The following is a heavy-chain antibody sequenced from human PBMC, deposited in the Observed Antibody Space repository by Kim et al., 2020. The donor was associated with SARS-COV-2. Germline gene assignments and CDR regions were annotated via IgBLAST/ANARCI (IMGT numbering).Heavy chain of an antibody. Sequence: SVKVSCKASGGTFSSYAISWVRQAPGQGLEWMGGIIPIFGTANYAQKFQGRVTITADESTSTAYMELSSLRSEDTAVYYCAGSIVDTATHFDYWGQGTLVTVSS. CDR1: GGTFSSYA. J-gene: IGHJ4*02. V-gene: IGHV1-69*13. D-gene: IGHD5-18*01. CDR2: IIPIFGTA. CDR3: AGSIVDTATHFDY.